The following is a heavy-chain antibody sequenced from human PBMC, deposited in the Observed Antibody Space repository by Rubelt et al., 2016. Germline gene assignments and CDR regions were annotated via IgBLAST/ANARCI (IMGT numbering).Heavy chain of an antibody. V-gene: IGHV4-34*01. CDR1: GAAFNNVF. CDR3: ASVGYCSGGSCHAYFDH. Sequence: QVQLQQWGAGLLKPAETLSLTCGVQGAAFNNVFWTWIRQPPGRGLEWIGEINHSGGTNYNPSLKGRGPISVATSKNRLSRKLSSVTAADTAVYYCASVGYCSGGSCHAYFDHWGRGTPVTVSS. CDR2: INHSGGT. D-gene: IGHD2-15*01. J-gene: IGHJ4*02.